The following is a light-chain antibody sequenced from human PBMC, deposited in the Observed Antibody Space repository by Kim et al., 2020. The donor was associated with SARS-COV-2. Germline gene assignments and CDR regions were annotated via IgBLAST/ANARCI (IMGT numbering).Light chain of an antibody. V-gene: IGLV3-21*04. CDR2: YDS. CDR1: NIGSKS. Sequence: SYELTQPPSVSVAPGKTARITCGGNNIGSKSVHWYQQKPGQAPVLVIYYDSDRPSGIPERFSGSNSGNTATLTISRVEAGDEADYYCQVWVSSSDWVFGGGTQLTVL. J-gene: IGLJ3*02. CDR3: QVWVSSSDWV.